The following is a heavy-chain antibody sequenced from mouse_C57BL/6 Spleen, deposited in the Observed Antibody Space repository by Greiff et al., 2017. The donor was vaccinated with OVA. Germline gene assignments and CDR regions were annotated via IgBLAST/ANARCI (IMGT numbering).Heavy chain of an antibody. J-gene: IGHJ2*01. Sequence: VQLVESGPGLVAPSQRLSITCTVSGFSLTSYGVHWVRQPPGKGLEWLVVIWSDGSTTYNSALKSRLSISKDNSKSQVFLKMNSLQTDDTAMYYCARGDTTVGYYFDYWGQGTTLTVSS. D-gene: IGHD1-1*01. CDR1: GFSLTSYG. V-gene: IGHV2-6*03. CDR3: ARGDTTVGYYFDY. CDR2: IWSDGST.